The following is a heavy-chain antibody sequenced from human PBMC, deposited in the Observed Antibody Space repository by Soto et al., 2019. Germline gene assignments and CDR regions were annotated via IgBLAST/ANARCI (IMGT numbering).Heavy chain of an antibody. Sequence: GGSLRLSCAASGFTFSSYGMHWVRQAPGKGLEWVAVISYDGSNKYYADSVKGRFTISRDNSKNTLYLQMNSLRAEDTAVHYCAKDGEDYSNSYYYYYYMDVWGKGTTVTVSS. CDR2: ISYDGSNK. V-gene: IGHV3-30*18. CDR1: GFTFSSYG. J-gene: IGHJ6*03. CDR3: AKDGEDYSNSYYYYYYMDV. D-gene: IGHD4-4*01.